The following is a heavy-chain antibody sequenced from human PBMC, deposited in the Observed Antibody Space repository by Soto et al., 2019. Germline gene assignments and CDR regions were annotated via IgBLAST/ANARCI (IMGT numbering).Heavy chain of an antibody. D-gene: IGHD2-2*01. V-gene: IGHV4-4*02. Sequence: QVQLQESGPGLVNPSGTLSLTCAVSGGSLSSSNWWSWVRQPPGKALEWLGEIFYSGSTKYNPSLNSRVTISADQSKNPLPLRLGSVPAADTAVYSCFHPGGAPSPHAFWGQGFLVTASS. J-gene: IGHJ4*01. CDR2: IFYSGST. CDR1: GGSLSSSNW. CDR3: FHPGGAPSPHAF.